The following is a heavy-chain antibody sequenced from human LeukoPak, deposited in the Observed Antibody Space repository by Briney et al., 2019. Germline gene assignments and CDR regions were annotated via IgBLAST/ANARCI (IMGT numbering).Heavy chain of an antibody. D-gene: IGHD1-26*01. CDR3: ARGGGIVGATDY. Sequence: GGSLRLSCAASGFTFSSYWMHWVRQAPGKGLVWVSRINSDGSSTSYADSVKGRFTISRDNAKNTLYVQMNSLRAEDTAVYYCARGGGIVGATDYWGQGTLVTVSS. CDR1: GFTFSSYW. J-gene: IGHJ4*02. CDR2: INSDGSST. V-gene: IGHV3-74*01.